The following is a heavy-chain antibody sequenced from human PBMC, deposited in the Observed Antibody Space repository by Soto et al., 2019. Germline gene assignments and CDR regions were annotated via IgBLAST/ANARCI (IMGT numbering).Heavy chain of an antibody. J-gene: IGHJ3*02. CDR3: AKSCENGPWCAFDI. V-gene: IGHV3-23*01. Sequence: GGSLRLSCAACGFTFSNYAMSWVRQAPGKGLEWVSAISGSGANTYYADSVKGRFTISRDNSKNTLFLQMNSLRAEDTAVYYCAKSCENGPWCAFDIWGQGTMVTVSS. CDR1: GFTFSNYA. CDR2: ISGSGANT. D-gene: IGHD2-15*01.